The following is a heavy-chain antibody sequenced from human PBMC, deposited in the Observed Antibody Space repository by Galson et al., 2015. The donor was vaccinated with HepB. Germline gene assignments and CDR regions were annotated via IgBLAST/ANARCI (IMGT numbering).Heavy chain of an antibody. CDR2: IKEDGGDE. CDR3: ATDHINNFKRGFDS. Sequence: SLRLSCAASGHTFSSHWMSWLRQTPGKGLEWVANIKEDGGDEYYMESVKGRFTISRDNAKNSLYLQMNSLRAEDTALYYCATDHINNFKRGFDSWGQGTLVTVSS. V-gene: IGHV3-7*01. CDR1: GHTFSSHW. J-gene: IGHJ4*02. D-gene: IGHD1-1*01.